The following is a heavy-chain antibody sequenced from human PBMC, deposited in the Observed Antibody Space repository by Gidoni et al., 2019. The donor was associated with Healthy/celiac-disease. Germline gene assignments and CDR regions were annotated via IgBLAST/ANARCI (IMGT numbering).Heavy chain of an antibody. Sequence: HLLLAESGPGLVMPSETMSLTCPVHGGSMRNSRYYLGSIRQPPGKALEWIGSIHDSGSTYYNPSLKSRVTISVDTSKNQFSLKLSSVTAADTAVYYCARHRRQWLVQSSFDYWGQGTLVTVSS. CDR3: ARHRRQWLVQSSFDY. V-gene: IGHV4-39*01. D-gene: IGHD6-19*01. J-gene: IGHJ4*02. CDR2: IHDSGST. CDR1: GGSMRNSRYY.